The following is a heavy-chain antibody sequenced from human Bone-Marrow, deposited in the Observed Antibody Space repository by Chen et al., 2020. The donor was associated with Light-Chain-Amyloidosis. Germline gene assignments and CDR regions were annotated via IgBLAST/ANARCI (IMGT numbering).Heavy chain of an antibody. Sequence: EVQLEQSGQEVKKPGESLKISCKGSGYTFPNYWIGWVRQMPGKGLEWMGFIYPDHSDARYSPSFEGQVTISADKSITTAYLQWRSLKASDTAMYYCARRRDGYNFDYWGQGTLVTVSS. CDR1: GYTFPNYW. CDR2: IYPDHSDA. CDR3: ARRRDGYNFDY. J-gene: IGHJ4*02. V-gene: IGHV5-51*01. D-gene: IGHD5-12*01.